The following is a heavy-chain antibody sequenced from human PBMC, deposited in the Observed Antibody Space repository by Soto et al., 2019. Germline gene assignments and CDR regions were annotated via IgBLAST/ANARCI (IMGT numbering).Heavy chain of an antibody. D-gene: IGHD1-7*01. CDR1: GGSISSYY. J-gene: IGHJ4*02. CDR2: IYYSGST. V-gene: IGHV4-59*01. Sequence: SETLSLTCTVSGGSISSYYWSWIRQPPGKGLEWIGYIYYSGSTNYNPSLKSRVTISVDTSKNQFSLKLSSVTAAGTAVYYCARVWKGELHHFDYWGQGTLVTVSP. CDR3: ARVWKGELHHFDY.